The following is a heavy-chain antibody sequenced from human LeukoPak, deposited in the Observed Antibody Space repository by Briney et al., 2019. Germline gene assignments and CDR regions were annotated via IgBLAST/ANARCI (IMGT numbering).Heavy chain of an antibody. CDR2: IYPGDSDT. CDR3: ARLLDCENYVGDY. J-gene: IGHJ4*02. D-gene: IGHD2-21*02. Sequence: GESLKISCKGSGYSFISYWIGWVRQMPGKGLEWMGIIYPGDSDTRYSPSFQGQVTISADKSISTAHLQWSSLEASDTAIYYCARLLDCENYVGDYWGQGTLVTVSA. CDR1: GYSFISYW. V-gene: IGHV5-51*01.